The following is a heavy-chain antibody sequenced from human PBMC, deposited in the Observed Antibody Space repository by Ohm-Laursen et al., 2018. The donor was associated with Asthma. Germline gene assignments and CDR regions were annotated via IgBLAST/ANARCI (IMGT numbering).Heavy chain of an antibody. V-gene: IGHV3-23*01. J-gene: IGHJ4*02. CDR3: AKGGGYSYGSD. CDR2: ISGSGGST. D-gene: IGHD5-18*01. CDR1: GFSFSDYY. Sequence: SLRLSCAASGFSFSDYYISWIRLAPGKGLEWVSAISGSGGSTYYADSVKGRFTISRDNSKNTLYLQMNSLRAEDTAVYYCAKGGGYSYGSDWGQGTLVTVPS.